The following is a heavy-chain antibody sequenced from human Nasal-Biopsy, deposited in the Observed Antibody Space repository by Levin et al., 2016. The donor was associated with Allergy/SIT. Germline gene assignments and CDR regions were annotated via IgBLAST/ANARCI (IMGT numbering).Heavy chain of an antibody. Sequence: GESLKISCLASGFTFSNYWMHWVRQAPGKGLVWVSRIDSDGRSTSYADSVKGRFTVSRDNAKSTLFLQMGSLGADDTAVYFCARDMAGWGQGTLVTVSS. CDR2: IDSDGRST. J-gene: IGHJ4*02. CDR1: GFTFSNYW. CDR3: ARDMAG. D-gene: IGHD3-10*01. V-gene: IGHV3-74*01.